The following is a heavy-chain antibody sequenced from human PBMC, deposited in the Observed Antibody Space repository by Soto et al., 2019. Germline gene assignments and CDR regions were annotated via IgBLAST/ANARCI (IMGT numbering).Heavy chain of an antibody. Sequence: ASVKVSCKASGYTFTSYYMHWVRQAPGQGLEWMGIINPSGGSTSYAQKFQGRVTMTRDTSTSTVYMELSSLRSEDTAVYYCARVQNYYDSSGYYTQYFQHWGQGXLVTVYS. CDR2: INPSGGST. V-gene: IGHV1-46*01. CDR1: GYTFTSYY. J-gene: IGHJ1*01. D-gene: IGHD3-22*01. CDR3: ARVQNYYDSSGYYTQYFQH.